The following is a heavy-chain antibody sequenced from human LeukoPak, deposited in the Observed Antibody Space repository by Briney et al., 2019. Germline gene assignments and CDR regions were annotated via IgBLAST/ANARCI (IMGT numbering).Heavy chain of an antibody. CDR2: ISSSGSTI. Sequence: PGGSLRLSCAASGFTFSSYEMNWVRQAPGKGLEWVSYISSSGSTIYYADSVKGRFTISRDNAKNSLYLQMNSLRAEDTAVYYCARVQAAAESLPGLDYWGQGTLVTVSS. CDR3: ARVQAAAESLPGLDY. V-gene: IGHV3-48*03. D-gene: IGHD6-13*01. J-gene: IGHJ4*02. CDR1: GFTFSSYE.